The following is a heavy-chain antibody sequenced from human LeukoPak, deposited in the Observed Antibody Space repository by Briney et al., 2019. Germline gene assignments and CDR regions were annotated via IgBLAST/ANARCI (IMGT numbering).Heavy chain of an antibody. Sequence: PGGSLRLSCAASGFTFSNYGMHWVRQAPGKGLEWVAVISYDGSNKYYADSVKGRFTISRDNSKNTLYLQMNSLRAEDTAVYYCAKAGGSGWSTDFDYWGQGTLVTVSS. J-gene: IGHJ4*02. V-gene: IGHV3-30*18. D-gene: IGHD6-19*01. CDR3: AKAGGSGWSTDFDY. CDR1: GFTFSNYG. CDR2: ISYDGSNK.